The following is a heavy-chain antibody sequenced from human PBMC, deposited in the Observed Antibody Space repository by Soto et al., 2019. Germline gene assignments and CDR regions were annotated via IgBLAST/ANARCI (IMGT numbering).Heavy chain of an antibody. D-gene: IGHD3-16*01. CDR3: ARLRRDWGDAFDL. V-gene: IGHV1-69*01. Sequence: QVQLVQSGADVKKPGSSVKVSCKTSGGSFCSSAISWVRQAPAQGLEWMGEIIPVFDKANYAKNLQGRLTMTADELTGTVYRELSSLRSEDTAGYFCARLRRDWGDAFDLWGLGTFVTVSS. CDR1: GGSFCSSA. CDR2: IIPVFDKA. J-gene: IGHJ3*01.